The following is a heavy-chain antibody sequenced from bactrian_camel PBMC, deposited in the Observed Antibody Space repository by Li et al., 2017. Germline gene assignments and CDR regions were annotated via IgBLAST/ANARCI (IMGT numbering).Heavy chain of an antibody. D-gene: IGHD4*01. Sequence: VQLVESGGDSVQAGGSLRLSCGVSGYTFSSACMAWFRQAPGREREGVAQIYVGGGTTYYGDSVKDRFTISRDNAKNTLYLQMNRLNPEDTAMYYCAAPVYYNEYDLRQVHPTGFGYWGQGTQVTVS. CDR2: IYVGGGTT. CDR3: AAPVYYNEYDLRQVHPTGFGY. CDR1: GYTFSSAC. V-gene: IGHV3S1*01. J-gene: IGHJ6*01.